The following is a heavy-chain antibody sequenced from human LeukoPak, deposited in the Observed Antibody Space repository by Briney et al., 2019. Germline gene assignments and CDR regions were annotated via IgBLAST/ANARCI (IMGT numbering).Heavy chain of an antibody. CDR1: GFTFSDYY. V-gene: IGHV3-11*01. Sequence: PGGSLRLSCAASGFTFSDYYMSWIRQAPGKGPEWVSYISSSGSTIYYADSVKGRFTISRDNAKNSLYLQMNSLRAEDTAVYYCARDDSGSYYGYYYMDVWGKGTTVTVSS. CDR2: ISSSGSTI. J-gene: IGHJ6*03. D-gene: IGHD1-26*01. CDR3: ARDDSGSYYGYYYMDV.